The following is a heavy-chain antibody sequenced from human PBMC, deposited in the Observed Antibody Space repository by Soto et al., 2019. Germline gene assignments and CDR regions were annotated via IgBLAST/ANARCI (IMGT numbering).Heavy chain of an antibody. J-gene: IGHJ4*02. D-gene: IGHD1-20*01. CDR1: GFTFADDA. CDR2: INWNGGTT. CDR3: AKGDITGNSYFGY. V-gene: IGHV3-43D*04. Sequence: GGSLRLSCVASGFTFADDAMHWIRHAPGKGLEWVSVINWNGGTTYYADSVKGRFTISRDNSKNSLFLQMNSLRPEDTGLYYCAKGDITGNSYFGYWGQGTLVTVSS.